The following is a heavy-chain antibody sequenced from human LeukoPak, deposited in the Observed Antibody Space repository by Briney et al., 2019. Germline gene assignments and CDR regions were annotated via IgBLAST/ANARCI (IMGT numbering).Heavy chain of an antibody. J-gene: IGHJ6*02. CDR3: ATDSYGSGRHYYYYGMDV. CDR1: GYTLTELS. V-gene: IGHV1-24*01. D-gene: IGHD3-10*01. CDR2: FDPEDGET. Sequence: ASVKVSCKVSGYTLTELSMHWVRQAPGKGLEWMGGFDPEDGETIYAQKFQGRVTMTEDTSTDTAYMELSSLRSEDTAVYYCATDSYGSGRHYYYYGMDVWGQGTTVTVSS.